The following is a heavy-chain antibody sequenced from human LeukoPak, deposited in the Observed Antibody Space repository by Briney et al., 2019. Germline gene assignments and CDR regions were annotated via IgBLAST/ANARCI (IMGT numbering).Heavy chain of an antibody. J-gene: IGHJ4*02. CDR3: ANLPIRGSGSYYTDY. D-gene: IGHD3-10*01. V-gene: IGHV3-30*02. CDR2: IRYDGSDK. CDR1: GFTFSSYG. Sequence: HPGGSLRLSCAASGFTFSSYGMHWVRKAPGKGLEWVAFIRYDGSDKYYADSVKGRFTISRDNSKNTLYLQMNSLRAEDTAAYYCANLPIRGSGSYYTDYRGQGTLVTVSS.